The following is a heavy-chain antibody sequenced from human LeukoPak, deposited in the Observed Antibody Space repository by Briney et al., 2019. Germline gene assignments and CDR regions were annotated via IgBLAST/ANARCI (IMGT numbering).Heavy chain of an antibody. V-gene: IGHV4-59*01. D-gene: IGHD6-13*01. CDR2: IYYSGST. J-gene: IGHJ3*02. CDR1: GGSISSYY. CDR3: ARGGGSSWYTIDAFDI. Sequence: SETLSLTCTVSGGSISSYYWSWIRQPPGKGLEWIGYIYYSGSTNYNPSLKSRVTISVDTSKNQFSLKLSSVTAADTAVYYCARGGGSSWYTIDAFDIWGQGTMVTVSS.